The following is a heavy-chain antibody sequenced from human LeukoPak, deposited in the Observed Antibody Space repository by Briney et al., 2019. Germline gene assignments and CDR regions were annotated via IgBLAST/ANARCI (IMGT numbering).Heavy chain of an antibody. J-gene: IGHJ5*02. D-gene: IGHD1-1*01. Sequence: PGDSLRLSCAASGFNFNIYAMSWVRQAPGKGLEWVSGISGTGVGTYYIDSVKGRFTISRDNSKNTLYLQMNSLRADDTAVYYCAKKEQQLRGRFDPWGQGTLVTVSS. CDR1: GFNFNIYA. CDR3: AKKEQQLRGRFDP. V-gene: IGHV3-23*01. CDR2: ISGTGVGT.